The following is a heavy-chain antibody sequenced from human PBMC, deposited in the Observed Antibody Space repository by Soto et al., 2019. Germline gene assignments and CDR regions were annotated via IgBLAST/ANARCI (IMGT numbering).Heavy chain of an antibody. V-gene: IGHV4-34*01. CDR2: INHSGST. CDR3: ARGRLVVVPAAQNYYYYYGMDV. CDR1: GGSFSCYY. D-gene: IGHD2-2*01. Sequence: SETLSLTCAVYGGSFSCYYWSWIRQPPGKGLEWIGEINHSGSTNYNPSLKSRVTISVDTSKNQFSLKLSSVTAADTAVYYCARGRLVVVPAAQNYYYYYGMDVWGQGTTVTVSS. J-gene: IGHJ6*02.